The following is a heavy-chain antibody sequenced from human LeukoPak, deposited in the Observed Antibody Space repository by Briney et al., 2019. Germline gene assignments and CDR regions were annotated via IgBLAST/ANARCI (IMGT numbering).Heavy chain of an antibody. CDR3: ARDSQRYSYGYADY. V-gene: IGHV3-48*02. Sequence: GGSLRLSCAASGFNFRNYAMTWVRQAPGKGLEWVSYISSSSSTIYYADSVKGRFTISRDNAKNSLYLQMNSLRDEDTAVYYCARDSQRYSYGYADYWGQGTLVTVSS. D-gene: IGHD5-18*01. J-gene: IGHJ4*02. CDR2: ISSSSSTI. CDR1: GFNFRNYA.